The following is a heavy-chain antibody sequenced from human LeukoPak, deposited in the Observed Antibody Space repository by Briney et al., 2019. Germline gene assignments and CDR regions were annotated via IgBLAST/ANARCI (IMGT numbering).Heavy chain of an antibody. V-gene: IGHV4-39*07. D-gene: IGHD3-22*01. J-gene: IGHJ4*02. CDR2: IYYSGST. CDR3: ARDANYYDSSGYYPHYYFDY. CDR1: GGSISSGSYY. Sequence: SETLSLTCTVSGGSISSGSYYWSWIRQPAGKGLEWIGSIYYSGSTYYNPSLKSRVTISVDTSKNQFSLKLSSVTAADTAVYYCARDANYYDSSGYYPHYYFDYWGQGTLVTVSS.